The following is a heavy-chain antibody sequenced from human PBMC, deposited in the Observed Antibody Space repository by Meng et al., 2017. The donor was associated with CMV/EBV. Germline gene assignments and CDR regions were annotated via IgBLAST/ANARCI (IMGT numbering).Heavy chain of an antibody. Sequence: SGPTLVKPTQTLTLTCTFSGFSLSTSRMRVSWIRQPPGKALEWLARIDWDDDKFYSTSLKTRLTISKDTSKNQVVLTMTNMDPVDTATYYCARTTVEGYSNAMFDYWGQGTLVTVSS. CDR2: IDWDDDK. J-gene: IGHJ4*02. CDR1: GFSLSTSRMR. CDR3: ARTTVEGYSNAMFDY. V-gene: IGHV2-70D*14. D-gene: IGHD6-13*01.